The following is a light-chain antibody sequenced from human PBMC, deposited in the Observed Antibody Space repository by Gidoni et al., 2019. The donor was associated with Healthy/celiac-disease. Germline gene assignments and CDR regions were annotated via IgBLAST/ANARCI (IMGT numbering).Light chain of an antibody. Sequence: DIQMTQSPSSLSASVGDRVTITCRASQSISSYLNWYQQKPGKDPKLLIYAASSLQSGGPSRFSGSGSGTDFTLTISSLQPEDFATYYCQQSYSTLGWTFGQGTKVEIK. CDR2: AAS. CDR1: QSISSY. CDR3: QQSYSTLGWT. V-gene: IGKV1-39*01. J-gene: IGKJ1*01.